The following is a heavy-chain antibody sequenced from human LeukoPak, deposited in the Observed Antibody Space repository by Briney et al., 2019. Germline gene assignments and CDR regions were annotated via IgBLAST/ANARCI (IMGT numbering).Heavy chain of an antibody. Sequence: GASVKVSCTASGYTFTGYYMHWVRQATGQGLEWMGRINPNSGGTNYAQKFQGRVTMTRDTSISTAYMELSRLRSDDTAVYYCARVPYYDSSGYTEYFQHWGQGTLVTVSS. V-gene: IGHV1-2*06. D-gene: IGHD3-22*01. CDR2: INPNSGGT. CDR1: GYTFTGYY. J-gene: IGHJ1*01. CDR3: ARVPYYDSSGYTEYFQH.